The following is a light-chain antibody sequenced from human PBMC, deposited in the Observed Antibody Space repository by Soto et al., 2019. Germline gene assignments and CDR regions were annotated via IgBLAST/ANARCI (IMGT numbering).Light chain of an antibody. CDR2: GAS. J-gene: IGKJ1*01. CDR1: QSVSSNY. V-gene: IGKV3-20*01. Sequence: DIVLTQSPGTLSLSPGERATLSCRASQSVSSNYLAWYQQEPGQVPRLLIYGASIRATGIPDRFSGSGSGTDFTLTISRLEPEDFAVYYCQQYGGSPWTFGQGTKVDIK. CDR3: QQYGGSPWT.